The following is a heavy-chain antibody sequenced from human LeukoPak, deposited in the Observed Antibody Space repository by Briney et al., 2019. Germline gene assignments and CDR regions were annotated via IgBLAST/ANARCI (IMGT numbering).Heavy chain of an antibody. Sequence: GGSLRLSCAASGFTFSTYNMNWVRQAPGKGLEWVSSISGTSSHIYYADSVKGRFTISRDNAKNSLYLQMNSLRAEDTALYYCARLSCGRVVDAFDMWGQGTMVTVSS. CDR3: ARLSCGRVVDAFDM. V-gene: IGHV3-21*01. CDR1: GFTFSTYN. J-gene: IGHJ3*02. D-gene: IGHD2-15*01. CDR2: ISGTSSHI.